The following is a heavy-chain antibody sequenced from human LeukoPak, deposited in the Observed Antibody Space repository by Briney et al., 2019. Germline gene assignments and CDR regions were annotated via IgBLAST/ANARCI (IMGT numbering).Heavy chain of an antibody. J-gene: IGHJ4*02. CDR1: GGSISSSHW. CDR2: IHQTGST. Sequence: PSETLSLTCAVSGGSISSSHWWSWVGQPPGKGLEWIGEIHQTGSTNYNQSLRSRGSISLDKAKNQFTLNLNSVTAADTAVYYCASSDYYRLDHWGQGILVTVSS. D-gene: IGHD6-25*01. V-gene: IGHV4-4*02. CDR3: ASSDYYRLDH.